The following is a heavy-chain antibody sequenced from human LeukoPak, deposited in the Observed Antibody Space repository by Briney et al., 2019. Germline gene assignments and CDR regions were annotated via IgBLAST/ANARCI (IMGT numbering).Heavy chain of an antibody. Sequence: GGSLRLSCAASGFTFSSYCMNWVRQAPGKGLEWVANINRDGNEKNYVDSVKGRFSISRDNAKNSLYLQMDSLRAEDTAVYYCAKEGAYPIITYDSWGQGALVTVSS. V-gene: IGHV3-7*01. CDR1: GFTFSSYC. J-gene: IGHJ5*01. CDR2: INRDGNEK. CDR3: AKEGAYPIITYDS. D-gene: IGHD3-10*01.